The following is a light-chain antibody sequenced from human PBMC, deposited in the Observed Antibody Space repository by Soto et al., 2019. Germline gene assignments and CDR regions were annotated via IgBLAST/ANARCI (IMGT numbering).Light chain of an antibody. V-gene: IGKV3-15*01. CDR2: GAS. CDR1: QSVRTK. CDR3: QQYNSWPLIT. J-gene: IGKJ5*01. Sequence: EIVMTQSPATLSVSPGEGATFSCRASQSVRTKLAWYQQKAGQAPRLLIYGASTRATGIPDRFSGSGSGTDFTLTISSLQSEDFAVYYCQQYNSWPLITFGQGTRLEIK.